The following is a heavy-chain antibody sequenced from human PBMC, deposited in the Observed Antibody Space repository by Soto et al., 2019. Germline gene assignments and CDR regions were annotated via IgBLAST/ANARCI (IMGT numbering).Heavy chain of an antibody. CDR2: ISAYNGNT. Sequence: ASVKFSCKASGYTFTSYGISWVRQAPGQGLEWMGWISAYNGNTNYAQKLQGRVTMTTDTSTSTAYMELRSLRSDDTAVYYCARVVTIFGVVTSPHYGMDVWGQGTTVTVSS. CDR1: GYTFTSYG. V-gene: IGHV1-18*01. D-gene: IGHD3-3*01. CDR3: ARVVTIFGVVTSPHYGMDV. J-gene: IGHJ6*02.